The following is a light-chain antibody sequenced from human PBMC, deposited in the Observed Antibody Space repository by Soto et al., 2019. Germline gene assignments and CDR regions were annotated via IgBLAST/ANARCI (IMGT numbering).Light chain of an antibody. CDR2: DVS. Sequence: IQMTQSPSTLSASVGDRVTITCRASQSVSSWLAWYQQKPGKAPNLLIYDVSSLESGVPSRFSGSGPGTESTLAISSLQPNDFATYNCQQYNSYPRTFGQGTKVEIK. CDR3: QQYNSYPRT. CDR1: QSVSSW. V-gene: IGKV1-5*01. J-gene: IGKJ1*01.